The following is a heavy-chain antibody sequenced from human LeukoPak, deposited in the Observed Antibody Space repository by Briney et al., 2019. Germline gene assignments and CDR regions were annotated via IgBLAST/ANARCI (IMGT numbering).Heavy chain of an antibody. V-gene: IGHV3-7*01. J-gene: IGHJ4*02. CDR1: GFTFSVYW. CDR2: IKQDGSEK. D-gene: IGHD3-10*01. CDR3: ARTMVRGVYYFDY. Sequence: GGSLRLSCAASGFTFSVYWMSWVRQAPGKGLEWVANIKQDGSEKYYVDSVKGRFTISRDNAKNSLYLQMNSLRAEDTAVYYCARTMVRGVYYFDYWGQGTLVTVSS.